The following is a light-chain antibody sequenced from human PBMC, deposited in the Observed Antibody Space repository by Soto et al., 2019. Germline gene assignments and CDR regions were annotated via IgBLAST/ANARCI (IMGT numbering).Light chain of an antibody. CDR2: EAS. CDR1: QSVSSR. Sequence: DIQMTQSPSTLSASVGDRVTITCRASQSVSSRLAWYQQKPGKAPKLLIYEASSLESGVTSRFSGSGSGTEFTLTISSLQPDDFATYYRQQYNSYSWTFGQATK. CDR3: QQYNSYSWT. V-gene: IGKV1-5*03. J-gene: IGKJ1*01.